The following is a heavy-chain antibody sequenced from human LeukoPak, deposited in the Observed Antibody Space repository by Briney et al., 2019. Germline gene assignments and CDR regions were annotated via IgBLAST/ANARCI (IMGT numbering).Heavy chain of an antibody. Sequence: ASVKVSCKASGYTFTSYGISWVRQAPGQGLEWMGWISAYNGNTNYAQKLQGRVTMTTDTSTSTAYMELRSLRSDDTAVYYCARGGTMVRGDHHLHYYMDVWGKGTTVTVSS. D-gene: IGHD3-10*01. J-gene: IGHJ6*03. CDR3: ARGGTMVRGDHHLHYYMDV. V-gene: IGHV1-18*01. CDR1: GYTFTSYG. CDR2: ISAYNGNT.